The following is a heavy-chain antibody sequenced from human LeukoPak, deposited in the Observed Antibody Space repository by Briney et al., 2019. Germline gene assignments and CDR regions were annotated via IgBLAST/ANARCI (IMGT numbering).Heavy chain of an antibody. Sequence: GGSLRLSCAASGFTLSNAWMSWVRQAPGKGLEWVSAISGGGDITYYADSVRGRFTISRDNSKDTLFLQMHSLRPGDTAVYYCVREDTPATANYWGQGTLVTISS. V-gene: IGHV3-23*01. CDR2: ISGGGDIT. CDR3: VREDTPATANY. CDR1: GFTLSNAW. D-gene: IGHD2-21*02. J-gene: IGHJ4*02.